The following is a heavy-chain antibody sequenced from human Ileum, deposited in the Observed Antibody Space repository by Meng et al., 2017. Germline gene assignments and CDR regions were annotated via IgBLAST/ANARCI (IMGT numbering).Heavy chain of an antibody. J-gene: IGHJ4*02. Sequence: VPAAGAWVRLVRPGVSLTLSSAASGFTFGSNWMHWVRQVPGKGLVWVSRINSDGSSTSYADSVKDRFTISRDNSKNILYLQLTSLTAEDTAVYYCARDPGREGPIDYWGQGTLVTVSS. CDR3: ARDPGREGPIDY. D-gene: IGHD1-26*01. V-gene: IGHV3-74*01. CDR2: INSDGSST. CDR1: GFTFGSNW.